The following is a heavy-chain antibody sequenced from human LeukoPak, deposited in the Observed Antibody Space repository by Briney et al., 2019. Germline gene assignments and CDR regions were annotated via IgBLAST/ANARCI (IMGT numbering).Heavy chain of an antibody. D-gene: IGHD2-8*02. CDR2: INPSGGST. Sequence: ASVKVSCKAPGYTFTSYYMHWVRQAPGQGLEWMGIINPSGGSTSYAQKFQGRVTMTRDTSTSTVYMELSSLRSEDTAVYYCARVRGSTGYFDYWGQGTLVTVSS. V-gene: IGHV1-46*01. J-gene: IGHJ4*02. CDR3: ARVRGSTGYFDY. CDR1: GYTFTSYY.